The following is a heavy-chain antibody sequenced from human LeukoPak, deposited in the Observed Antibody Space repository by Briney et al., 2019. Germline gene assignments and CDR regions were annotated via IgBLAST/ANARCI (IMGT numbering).Heavy chain of an antibody. CDR2: IWYDGNKK. CDR3: ARSYDSSSIDY. J-gene: IGHJ4*02. D-gene: IGHD3-22*01. V-gene: IGHV3-33*01. CDR1: GFTFSTYG. Sequence: GGSLRLSCAASGFTFSTYGMHWVRQAPGKGLEWVAVIWYDGNKKYYADSVKGRFTISRDNSKNTLYLQMNSLRAEDTAVFYCARSYDSSSIDYWGQGTLVTVSS.